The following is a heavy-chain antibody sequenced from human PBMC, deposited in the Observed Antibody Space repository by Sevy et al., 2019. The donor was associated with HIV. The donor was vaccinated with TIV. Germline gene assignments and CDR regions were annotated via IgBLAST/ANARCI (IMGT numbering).Heavy chain of an antibody. CDR2: TRNKADGYTT. Sequence: GGSLRLSCVASGFTFSDHYMEWVRQAPGKGLEWVGRTRNKADGYTTEYAASVKGRCTISRDESKNSLYGQMNSLKADDTAVYYCATHAGIAAAGRVFDYWGQGTLVTVSS. CDR1: GFTFSDHY. D-gene: IGHD6-13*01. J-gene: IGHJ4*02. V-gene: IGHV3-72*01. CDR3: ATHAGIAAAGRVFDY.